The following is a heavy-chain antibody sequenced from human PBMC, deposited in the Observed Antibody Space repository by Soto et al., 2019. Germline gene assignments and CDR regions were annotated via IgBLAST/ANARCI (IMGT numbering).Heavy chain of an antibody. CDR3: ARVGLKFLLGGVVFQV. CDR2: ISSNSDTV. V-gene: IGHV3-48*01. D-gene: IGHD3-10*01. J-gene: IGHJ1*01. Sequence: DVYLVESGGGLVQPGGSLRLSCTASGFTLSSYSMNWVRQAPGKGPEWVSHISSNSDTVDYAASVQGRFTISRANARNSMSLQINSLRAEDTAVYYCARVGLKFLLGGVVFQVWGQGTLVTVSS. CDR1: GFTLSSYS.